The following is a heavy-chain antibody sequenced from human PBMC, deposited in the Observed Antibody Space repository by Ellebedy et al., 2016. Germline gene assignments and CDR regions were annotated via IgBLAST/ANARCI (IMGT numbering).Heavy chain of an antibody. CDR2: ISYSGST. CDR1: GGSFSGYY. V-gene: IGHV4-59*01. D-gene: IGHD3-16*01. Sequence: SETLSLTXAVYGGSFSGYYWSWIRQPPGKGLEWIGYISYSGSTNYNPSLKSRVTISVDTSKNQFSLKLRSVTAADTAVYYCATYVGGLRYYFDYWGQGILVTVSS. CDR3: ATYVGGLRYYFDY. J-gene: IGHJ4*02.